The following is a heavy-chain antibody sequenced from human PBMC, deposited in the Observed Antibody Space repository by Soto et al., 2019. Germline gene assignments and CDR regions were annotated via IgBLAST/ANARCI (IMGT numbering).Heavy chain of an antibody. D-gene: IGHD4-17*01. Sequence: ASVKVSCKASGYTFTSYGISWVRQAPGQGLEWMGWISAYNGNTNYAQKLQGRVTMTTDTFTSTAYMELRTLRSDDTAVYYCARATTATSYFDYWGQGTLVTVSS. CDR1: GYTFTSYG. J-gene: IGHJ4*02. CDR3: ARATTATSYFDY. V-gene: IGHV1-18*01. CDR2: ISAYNGNT.